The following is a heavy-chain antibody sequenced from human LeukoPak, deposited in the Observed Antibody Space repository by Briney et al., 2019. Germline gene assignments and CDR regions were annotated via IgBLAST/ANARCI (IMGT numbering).Heavy chain of an antibody. CDR1: GFTFSSYS. Sequence: PGGSLRLSCAASGFTFSSYSMNWVRQAPGKGLEWVSSISSSSSYIYYADSVKGRFTISRDNAKNSLYLQMNSLRAEDTAVYYCARGGRGQAYSNYVGYWGQRTLVTVSS. V-gene: IGHV3-21*01. CDR3: ARGGRGQAYSNYVGY. J-gene: IGHJ4*02. CDR2: ISSSSSYI. D-gene: IGHD4-11*01.